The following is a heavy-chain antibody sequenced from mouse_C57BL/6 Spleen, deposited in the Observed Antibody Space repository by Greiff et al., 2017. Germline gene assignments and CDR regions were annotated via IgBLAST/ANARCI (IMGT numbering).Heavy chain of an antibody. CDR1: GYTFTSYW. J-gene: IGHJ2*01. D-gene: IGHD3-2*02. Sequence: QVQLQQPGAELVRPGSSVKMSCKASGYTFTSYWMHWVKQRPIQGLEWIGNIDPSDSETHYNQKFKDKATLTVDKSSSTAYMQLSSLTSEDSAVYDCARWLDSSGKFDYWGQGTTLTVSS. CDR2: IDPSDSET. CDR3: ARWLDSSGKFDY. V-gene: IGHV1-52*01.